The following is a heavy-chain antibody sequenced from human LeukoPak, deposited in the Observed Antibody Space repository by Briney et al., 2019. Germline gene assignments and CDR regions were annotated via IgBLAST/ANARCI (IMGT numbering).Heavy chain of an antibody. CDR1: GFTFNIYA. V-gene: IGHV3-23*01. CDR2: ITSISDGT. Sequence: GGSLRLSCAASGFTFNIYAMSWVRQAPGEGLEWVSSITSISDGTFYADSVKGRFTISRDNSKSTLYLQMNSLRAEDTALYSCVKDRPNYFGWNGHYYTRNGDSWGQGTLVTVSS. D-gene: IGHD3-10*01. CDR3: VKDRPNYFGWNGHYYTRNGDS. J-gene: IGHJ5*01.